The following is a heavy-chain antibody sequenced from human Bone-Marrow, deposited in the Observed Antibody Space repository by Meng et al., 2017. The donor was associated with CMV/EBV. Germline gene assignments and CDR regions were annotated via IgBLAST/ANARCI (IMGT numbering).Heavy chain of an antibody. CDR3: TRDGGLHPYYFDN. Sequence: GGSLRLSCTVSGFIFGDYAINWVRQAPGKGLEWVSLIRGKAYGGTTEYAASVKGRFTISRDDSNSIAYLQMNSLQTEDTAIYYCTRDGGLHPYYFDNWGQGTLVTVSS. J-gene: IGHJ4*02. CDR1: GFIFGDYA. D-gene: IGHD2-15*01. CDR2: IRGKAYGGTT. V-gene: IGHV3-49*04.